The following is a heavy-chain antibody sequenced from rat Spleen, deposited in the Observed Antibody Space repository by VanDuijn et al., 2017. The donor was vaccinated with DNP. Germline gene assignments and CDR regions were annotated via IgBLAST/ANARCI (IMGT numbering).Heavy chain of an antibody. J-gene: IGHJ4*01. V-gene: IGHV5S23*01. CDR2: ISSRGGST. CDR3: ASRTLDALDA. D-gene: IGHD4-2*01. CDR1: GFSFSDYD. Sequence: EVQLVESGGGFVQPGRSLKLSCAASGFSFSDYDMAWVRQAPPQGLEWVTAISSRGGSTYYRDSVKGRFTVSRDNAKSTLYLQMDSLRSEDTATYYCASRTLDALDAWGQGTSVTVSS.